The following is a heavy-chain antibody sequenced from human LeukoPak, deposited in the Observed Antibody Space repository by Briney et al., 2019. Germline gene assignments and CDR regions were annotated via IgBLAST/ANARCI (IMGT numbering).Heavy chain of an antibody. CDR2: IYSGGST. V-gene: IGHV3-53*01. CDR3: ASPDLDY. Sequence: GGSLRLSCAASGFTVSSNYMSWVRQAPGKGLEWVSVIYSGGSTYYADSVKGRFTISRDNAKNSLYLQMNSLRAEDTAVYYCASPDLDYWGQGTLVTVSS. J-gene: IGHJ4*02. CDR1: GFTVSSNY.